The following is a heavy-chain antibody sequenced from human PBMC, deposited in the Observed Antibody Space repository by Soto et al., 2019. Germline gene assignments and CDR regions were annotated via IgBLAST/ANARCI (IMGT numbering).Heavy chain of an antibody. CDR3: ARDRIRQQLVHLVNYMDV. CDR2: ISGSGGST. D-gene: IGHD6-13*01. Sequence: PGGSLRLSCAASGFTFSSYAMSWVRQAPGKGLEWVSAISGSGGSTYYADSVKGRFTISRDNSKNTLYLQMNSLRAEDTAVYYCARDRIRQQLVHLVNYMDVWGKGTAVTVSS. CDR1: GFTFSSYA. J-gene: IGHJ6*03. V-gene: IGHV3-23*01.